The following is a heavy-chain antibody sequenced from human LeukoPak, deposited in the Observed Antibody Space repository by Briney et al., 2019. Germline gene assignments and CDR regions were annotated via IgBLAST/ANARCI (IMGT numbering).Heavy chain of an antibody. CDR3: AKRKCGVDYNGIDA. J-gene: IGHJ6*02. CDR1: GYTFSAYG. Sequence: GASVTVSCKASGYTFSAYGMNWVRLAPGQGLEWVASINPYKGDTQYAQKFKGRVTMTTDTSTSTAYMHLRSLRSDDTAIYYCAKRKCGVDYNGIDAWGQGTPVTVSS. V-gene: IGHV1-18*01. D-gene: IGHD2-21*01. CDR2: INPYKGDT.